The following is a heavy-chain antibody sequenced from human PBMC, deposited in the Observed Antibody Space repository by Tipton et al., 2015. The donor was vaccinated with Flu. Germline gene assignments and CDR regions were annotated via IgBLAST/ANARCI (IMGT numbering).Heavy chain of an antibody. CDR2: IYYSGST. Sequence: TLSLTCTVSGGSISSSSYYWGWIRQPPGKGLEWIGRIYYSGSTYYNPSLKSRVTISVDTSKNQFSLKLSSVTAADTAVYYCARDPTQRCGGDCYSTWASYYGMDGWGQGTTVTVSS. D-gene: IGHD2-21*02. J-gene: IGHJ6*02. CDR1: GGSISSSSYY. CDR3: ARDPTQRCGGDCYSTWASYYGMDG. V-gene: IGHV4-39*07.